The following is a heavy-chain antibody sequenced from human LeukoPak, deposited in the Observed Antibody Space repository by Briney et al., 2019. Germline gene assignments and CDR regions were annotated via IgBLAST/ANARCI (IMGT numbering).Heavy chain of an antibody. Sequence: GGSLRLSCAASGFTFSDYYMSWIRQAPGKGLEWVSYISSSSSYTNYADSVKGRFTISRDNAKNTLYLQMNSLRAEDTAVYYCARPKGYDSSGYYYDAFDIWGQGTMVTVSS. V-gene: IGHV3-11*06. CDR1: GFTFSDYY. CDR2: ISSSSSYT. CDR3: ARPKGYDSSGYYYDAFDI. J-gene: IGHJ3*02. D-gene: IGHD3-22*01.